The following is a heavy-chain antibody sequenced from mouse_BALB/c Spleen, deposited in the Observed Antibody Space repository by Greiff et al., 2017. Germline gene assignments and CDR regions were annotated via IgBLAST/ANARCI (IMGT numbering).Heavy chain of an antibody. CDR1: GYAFSSYW. CDR3: ARDYYYGSSPWYFDV. CDR2: IYPGDGDT. D-gene: IGHD1-1*01. V-gene: IGHV1-80*01. Sequence: VQLQESGAELVRPGSSVKISCKASGYAFSSYWMNWVKQRPGQGLEWIGQIYPGDGDTNYNGKFKGKATLTADKSSSTAYMQLSSLTSEDSAVYFCARDYYYGSSPWYFDVWGAGTTVTVSS. J-gene: IGHJ1*01.